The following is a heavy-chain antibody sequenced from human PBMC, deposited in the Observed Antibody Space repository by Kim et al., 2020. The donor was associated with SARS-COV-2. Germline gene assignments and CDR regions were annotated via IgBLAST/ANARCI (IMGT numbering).Heavy chain of an antibody. V-gene: IGHV5-51*01. CDR3: ARSQRITIFGVVIIGAFDI. D-gene: IGHD3-3*01. Sequence: GESLKISCKGSGYSFTSYWIGWVRQMPGKGLEWMGIIYPGDSDTRYSPSFQGQVTISADKSISTAYLQWSSLKASETAMYYCARSQRITIFGVVIIGAFDIWGKGTMVTVSS. J-gene: IGHJ3*02. CDR1: GYSFTSYW. CDR2: IYPGDSDT.